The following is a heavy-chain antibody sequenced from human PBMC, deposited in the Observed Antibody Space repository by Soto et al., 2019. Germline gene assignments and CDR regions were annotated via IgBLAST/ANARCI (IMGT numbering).Heavy chain of an antibody. CDR1: GGSISSYY. CDR2: FYYSGST. V-gene: IGHV4-59*01. D-gene: IGHD6-13*01. J-gene: IGHJ5*02. Sequence: SETLSLTCTVSGGSISSYYWSWIRQPPGKGLEWIGYFYYSGSTNYNPSLKSRVTISVDTSKNQFSLKLSSVTAADTAVYYCARSAAAGPRDWFDPWGQGTLVTVSS. CDR3: ARSAAAGPRDWFDP.